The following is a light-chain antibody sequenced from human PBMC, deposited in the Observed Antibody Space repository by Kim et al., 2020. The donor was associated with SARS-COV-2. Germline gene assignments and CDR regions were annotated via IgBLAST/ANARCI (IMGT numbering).Light chain of an antibody. J-gene: IGLJ3*02. CDR3: QSYDSSTLWV. Sequence: QSVLTQPPSASGTPGQRVTISCSGSSSNIGGNTVSWYQQLPGTAPKLLIYKNNQRPSGVPDRFSGSKSGTSASLAISGLQSEDEADYYCQSYDSSTLWVFGGGTQLTVL. V-gene: IGLV1-44*01. CDR1: SSNIGGNT. CDR2: KNN.